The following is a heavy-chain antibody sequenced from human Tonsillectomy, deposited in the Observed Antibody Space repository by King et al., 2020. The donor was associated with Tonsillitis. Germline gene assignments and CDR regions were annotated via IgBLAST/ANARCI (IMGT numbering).Heavy chain of an antibody. D-gene: IGHD3-9*01. CDR3: AKGLVTLAAFDI. CDR1: GFTFDDYA. CDR2: ISWNSGXI. J-gene: IGHJ3*02. V-gene: IGHV3-9*01. Sequence: VQLVESGGGLVQPXRSLRLSCAASGFTFDDYAMHWVRQAPGKGLEWVSGISWNSGXIGYADSVKGRFTISRDXAKNSLYLQMNSLRAEDTALYYCAKGLVTLAAFDIWGQGTMVTVSS.